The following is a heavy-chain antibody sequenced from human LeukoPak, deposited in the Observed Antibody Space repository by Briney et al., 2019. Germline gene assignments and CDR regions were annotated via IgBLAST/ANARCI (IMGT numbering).Heavy chain of an antibody. J-gene: IGHJ4*02. CDR1: GFTFNNYA. D-gene: IGHD4-17*01. V-gene: IGHV3-23*01. Sequence: PGASLRLSCAASGFTFNNYAMNWVRQAPGKGLEWVSVITSSGSTYYADSVKGGFTISRDNSKNTLYLQMNSLRAEDTAIYYCAKDLYGDYDFDCWGRGTLVTVSS. CDR3: AKDLYGDYDFDC. CDR2: ITSSGST.